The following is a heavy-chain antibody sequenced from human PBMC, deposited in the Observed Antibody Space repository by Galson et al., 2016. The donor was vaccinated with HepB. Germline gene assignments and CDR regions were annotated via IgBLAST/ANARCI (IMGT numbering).Heavy chain of an antibody. CDR1: GFTFSRSW. D-gene: IGHD2-21*01. CDR3: AIDYSRSADC. CDR2: INQDGNEK. Sequence: SLRLSCAVSGFTFSRSWMTWVRQIPGTGLEWVANINQDGNEKYYVDSVKGRFTISRDNAKNSLYLQMNTLRAEDTAVYDCAIDYSRSADCWGQGTLVTVSS. V-gene: IGHV3-7*01. J-gene: IGHJ4*02.